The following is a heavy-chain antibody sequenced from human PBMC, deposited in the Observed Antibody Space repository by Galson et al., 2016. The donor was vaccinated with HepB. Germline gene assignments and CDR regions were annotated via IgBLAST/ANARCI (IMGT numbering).Heavy chain of an antibody. Sequence: SLRLSCAGSGLAFSYHVMYWVRQAPGKGLEWVSAIRGSDNVPTYADSVKGRFTIFRDDSKNAVFLQMNSLRADDTAIYYCAKLGVRVATGGVDYWSQGTLVTVSS. D-gene: IGHD3-10*01. CDR2: IRGSDNVP. V-gene: IGHV3-23*01. CDR3: AKLGVRVATGGVDY. J-gene: IGHJ4*02. CDR1: GLAFSYHV.